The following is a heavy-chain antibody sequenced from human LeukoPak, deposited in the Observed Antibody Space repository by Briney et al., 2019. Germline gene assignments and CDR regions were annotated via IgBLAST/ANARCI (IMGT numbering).Heavy chain of an antibody. D-gene: IGHD6-19*01. CDR2: TSVRSRWYN. J-gene: IGHJ4*02. Sequence: SQTLSLTCAISGDSVSSINGAWNWIRRSPSRGLEWLGWTSVRSRWYNEFAESLKGRMTIDPDTSKNQFSLQLTSVTPEDTAVYYCARDLGNTGWYTFDYWGQGTLVTVSS. V-gene: IGHV6-1*01. CDR3: ARDLGNTGWYTFDY. CDR1: GDSVSSINGA.